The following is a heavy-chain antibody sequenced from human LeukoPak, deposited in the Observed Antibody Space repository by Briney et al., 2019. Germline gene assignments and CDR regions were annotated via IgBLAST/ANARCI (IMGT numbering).Heavy chain of an antibody. CDR1: GGSISSYY. CDR3: ASASIAVAGTSFDY. D-gene: IGHD6-19*01. V-gene: IGHV4-59*08. CDR2: IYYSGST. Sequence: KPSETLSLTCTVSGGSISSYYWSWIRQPPGKGLEWIGYIYYSGSTNYNPSLKSRVTISVDTSKNQFSLKLSSVTAADTAVYYCASASIAVAGTSFDYWGQGTLVTVSS. J-gene: IGHJ4*02.